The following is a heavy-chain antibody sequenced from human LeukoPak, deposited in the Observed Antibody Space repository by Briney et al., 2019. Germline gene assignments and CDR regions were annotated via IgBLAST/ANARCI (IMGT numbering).Heavy chain of an antibody. J-gene: IGHJ6*02. CDR1: GFTFSSYG. V-gene: IGHV3-33*08. CDR2: IWYDGSNK. D-gene: IGHD2-2*01. Sequence: SGGSLRLSCAASGFTFSSYGMHGVRQAPGKGLEWVAVIWYDGSNKYYADSVKGRFTISRDNSKNTLYLQMNSLRAEDTAVYYCARDMHYYYGMDVWGQGTTVTVSS. CDR3: ARDMHYYYGMDV.